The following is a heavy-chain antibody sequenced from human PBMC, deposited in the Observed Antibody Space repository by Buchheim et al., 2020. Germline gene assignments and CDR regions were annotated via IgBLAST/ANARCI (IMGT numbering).Heavy chain of an antibody. V-gene: IGHV3-21*01. CDR3: ARGSCSSTSCPYGMDV. D-gene: IGHD2-2*01. CDR1: GFTFSSNG. J-gene: IGHJ6*02. Sequence: EVQLVESGGGLVKPGGSLRLSCAASGFTFSSNGMNWVRQAPGKGLEWVSAISSSSNYIKYAASVKGRFTFSRDNAKNSISLQMNSLRAEDTAVYYCARGSCSSTSCPYGMDVWGQGTT. CDR2: ISSSSNYI.